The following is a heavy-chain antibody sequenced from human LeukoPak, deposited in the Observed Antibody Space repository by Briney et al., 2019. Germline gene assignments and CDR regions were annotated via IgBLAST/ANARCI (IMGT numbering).Heavy chain of an antibody. CDR3: ARAVYDYVWGSYRSAYYFDY. Sequence: GGSLRLSCAASGFTFSSYGMHWVRQAPGKWLEWVAFIRYDGSNKYYADSVKGRFTISRDNAKNSLYLQMNSLRAEDTAVYYCARAVYDYVWGSYRSAYYFDYWGQGTLVTVSS. V-gene: IGHV3-30*02. J-gene: IGHJ4*02. CDR2: IRYDGSNK. D-gene: IGHD3-16*02. CDR1: GFTFSSYG.